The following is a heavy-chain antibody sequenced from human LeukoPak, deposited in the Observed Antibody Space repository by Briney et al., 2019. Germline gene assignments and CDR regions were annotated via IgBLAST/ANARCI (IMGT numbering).Heavy chain of an antibody. V-gene: IGHV3-48*03. J-gene: IGHJ2*01. Sequence: PGGSLRLSCAASGFTFSSYEMNWVRQAPGKGLEWVSYISSSGSTIYYADSMKGRFTISRDNAKNSLYLQMNSLRAEDTAVYYCARDSPNYDILTGYPYWYFGLWGRGTLVTVSS. CDR1: GFTFSSYE. D-gene: IGHD3-9*01. CDR3: ARDSPNYDILTGYPYWYFGL. CDR2: ISSSGSTI.